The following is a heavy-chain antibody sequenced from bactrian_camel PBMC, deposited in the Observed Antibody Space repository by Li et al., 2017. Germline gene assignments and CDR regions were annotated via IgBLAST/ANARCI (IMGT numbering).Heavy chain of an antibody. CDR1: GFTRCSFC. CDR3: AADSGGSTCAIYAWTYNY. D-gene: IGHD6*01. Sequence: VQLVESGGGSVQPGGSLRLSCAASGFTRCSFCMIWFRQAPGKGPEGVSSTHSDGHKTYYADSVKGRFVLSQDSAKNTVHLQMNNLIPEDTATYYCAADSGGSTCAIYAWTYNYWGQGTQVTVS. J-gene: IGHJ4*01. CDR2: THSDGHKT. V-gene: IGHV3S6*01.